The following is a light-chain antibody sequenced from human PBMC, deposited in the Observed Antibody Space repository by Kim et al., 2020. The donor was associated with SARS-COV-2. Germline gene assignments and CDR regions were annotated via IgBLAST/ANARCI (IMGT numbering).Light chain of an antibody. Sequence: SGSPGQTASITCSGDKLGDKYACWYQQKPGQSLVLVIYQDSKRPSGIPERFSGSNSGNTATLTISGTQAMDEAHYYCQAWDSSSVVFGGGTQLTVL. J-gene: IGLJ2*01. CDR3: QAWDSSSVV. CDR1: KLGDKY. CDR2: QDS. V-gene: IGLV3-1*01.